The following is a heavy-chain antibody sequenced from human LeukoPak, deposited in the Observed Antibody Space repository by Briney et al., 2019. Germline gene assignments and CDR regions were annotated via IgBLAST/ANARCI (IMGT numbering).Heavy chain of an antibody. J-gene: IGHJ6*02. Sequence: GGSLRLSCSASGFTFSSYAMHWVRQAPGKGLEYVSAISSNGGSTYYADSVRGRFTISRDNSKNTMYLQMSSLRAEDTAVYYCVKAGRTGTTYYCYYGMDVWGQGTTVTVSS. CDR1: GFTFSSYA. CDR3: VKAGRTGTTYYCYYGMDV. CDR2: ISSNGGST. V-gene: IGHV3-64D*09. D-gene: IGHD1-1*01.